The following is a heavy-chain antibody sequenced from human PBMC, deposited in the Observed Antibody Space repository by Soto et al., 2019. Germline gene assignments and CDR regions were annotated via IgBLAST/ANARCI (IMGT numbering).Heavy chain of an antibody. D-gene: IGHD5-18*01. CDR2: ISSDSSAI. Sequence: GGSLKLSCVVSGFTFSTYSMTWVRQAPGKGLEWVSYISSDSSAIYYADSVKGRFTIYRDNAKKSLYLQMNSLRDEDTAVYYCARGRLWSFDFWGQGTQVTVSS. CDR3: ARGRLWSFDF. CDR1: GFTFSTYS. V-gene: IGHV3-48*02. J-gene: IGHJ4*02.